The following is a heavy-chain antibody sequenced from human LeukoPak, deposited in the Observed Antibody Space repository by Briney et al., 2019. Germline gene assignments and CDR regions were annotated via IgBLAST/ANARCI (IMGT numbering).Heavy chain of an antibody. CDR3: ARNDFRVREYHFDY. Sequence: GASVKVSCKASGYTFSGYYMHWVRQAPGRGLEWMGWINPNSGGTNYAQKFQGRVTMTRDTSINTAYMELSRLRSDDTAVHYCARNDFRVREYHFDYWGQGTLVTVSS. CDR2: INPNSGGT. D-gene: IGHD3-10*01. V-gene: IGHV1-2*02. CDR1: GYTFSGYY. J-gene: IGHJ4*02.